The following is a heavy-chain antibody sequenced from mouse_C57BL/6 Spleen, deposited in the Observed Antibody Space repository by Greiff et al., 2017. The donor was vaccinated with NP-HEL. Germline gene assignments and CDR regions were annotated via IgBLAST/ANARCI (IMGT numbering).Heavy chain of an antibody. Sequence: EVKLVESGGGLVKPGGSLKLSCAASGFTFSDYGMHWVRQAPEKGLEWVAYISSGSSTIYYADTVKGRFTISRDNAKNTLFLQMTSLRSEDTAMYYCARYRDAYWGQGTLVTVSA. V-gene: IGHV5-17*01. CDR1: GFTFSDYG. J-gene: IGHJ3*01. CDR2: ISSGSSTI. CDR3: ARYRDAY. D-gene: IGHD3-1*01.